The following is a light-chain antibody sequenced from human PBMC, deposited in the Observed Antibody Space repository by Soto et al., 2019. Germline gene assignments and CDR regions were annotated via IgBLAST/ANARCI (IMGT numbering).Light chain of an antibody. J-gene: IGKJ1*01. CDR2: DAS. V-gene: IGKV3-11*01. CDR1: QSVSSY. Sequence: EIVLTQSPATLSLSPGARATLSCRASQSVSSYLAWYQQKPGQAPKLLIYDASNMATDIPARFSGSGSGTDFTLTISSLEPEDFAVYYCLQRSGWPWTFDQGTKVEIK. CDR3: LQRSGWPWT.